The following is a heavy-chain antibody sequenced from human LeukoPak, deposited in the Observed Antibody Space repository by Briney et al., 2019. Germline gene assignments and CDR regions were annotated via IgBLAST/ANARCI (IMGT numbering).Heavy chain of an antibody. CDR3: ARVGPDILAPVFELYFDY. CDR2: ISSSSSYI. J-gene: IGHJ4*02. D-gene: IGHD3-9*01. CDR1: GFTFSSYS. Sequence: GGSLRLSCAASGFTFSSYSMNWVRHAPGKGLELVSSISSSSSYIYYADSVKGRFTISRDNAKNSLYLQMNSLRAEDTAVYYCARVGPDILAPVFELYFDYWGQGTLVTVSS. V-gene: IGHV3-21*01.